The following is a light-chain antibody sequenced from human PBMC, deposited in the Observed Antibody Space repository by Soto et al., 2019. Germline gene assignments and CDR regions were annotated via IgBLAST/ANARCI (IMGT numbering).Light chain of an antibody. J-gene: IGLJ1*01. V-gene: IGLV1-44*01. CDR1: SSDIGSNT. Sequence: SALTQPPSASGTPGQRVTISCSGSSSDIGSNTVNWYQQPPGTAPKLLSYSNNQRPSGVPARFSGSKSGTSASLAISWLQAEDEADYYCAAWDDSMNGQVFGTGTK. CDR2: SNN. CDR3: AAWDDSMNGQV.